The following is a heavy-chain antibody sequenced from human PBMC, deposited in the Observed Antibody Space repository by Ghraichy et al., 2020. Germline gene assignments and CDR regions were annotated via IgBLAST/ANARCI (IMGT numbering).Heavy chain of an antibody. CDR2: IWYDGSNK. D-gene: IGHD2/OR15-2a*01. J-gene: IGHJ6*02. V-gene: IGHV3-33*01. CDR1: GFTFTNYG. CDR3: ARDREYSPPRLHYGMDV. Sequence: RGSLRLSCAASGFTFTNYGMHWVRQAPGKGLEWVAVIWYDGSNKYYADSVKGRFTISRDNSKNTLYLQMNSLRAEDTAVYYCARDREYSPPRLHYGMDVWGQGTTVTVSS.